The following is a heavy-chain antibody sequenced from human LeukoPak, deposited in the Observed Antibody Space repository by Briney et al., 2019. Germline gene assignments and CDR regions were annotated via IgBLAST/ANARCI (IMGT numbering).Heavy chain of an antibody. CDR1: GGSFSGYY. J-gene: IGHJ6*03. D-gene: IGHD3-3*01. CDR3: ARTVLDFWSGYYGDYYYYYMDV. CDR2: IYYSGST. Sequence: SETLSLTCAVYGGSFSGYYWSWIRQPPGKGLEWIGYIYYSGSTNYNPSLKSRVTISVDTSKNQFSLKLSSVTAADTAVYYCARTVLDFWSGYYGDYYYYYMDVWGKGTTVTVSS. V-gene: IGHV4-59*01.